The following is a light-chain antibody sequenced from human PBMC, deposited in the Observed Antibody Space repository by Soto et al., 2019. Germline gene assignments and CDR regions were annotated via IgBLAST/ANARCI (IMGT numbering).Light chain of an antibody. V-gene: IGLV2-8*01. CDR2: EVT. CDR3: SAYAGSNNLV. CDR1: SRDVGGYNY. Sequence: QSALTQPPSAAGSPGQSGTISCTGTSRDVGGYNYVSWYQQHPGKAPKLMIHEVTKRPSGVPDRFSGSKSGNTASLTVSGLQAEDEADYYCSAYAGSNNLVFGGGTKLTVL. J-gene: IGLJ2*01.